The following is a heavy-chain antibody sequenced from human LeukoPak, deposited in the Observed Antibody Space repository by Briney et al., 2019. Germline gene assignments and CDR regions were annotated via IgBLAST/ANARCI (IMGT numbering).Heavy chain of an antibody. D-gene: IGHD4-11*01. CDR1: GGTFSSYA. J-gene: IGHJ6*03. CDR2: IIPIFGTA. Sequence: SVKVSCKASGGTFSSYAISWVRQAPGQGLEWMGGIIPIFGTANYAQKFQGRVTITADESTSTAYMELSSLRSEDTAVYYCARGRGTVTTNYYYYMDVWGKGTTVTVSS. V-gene: IGHV1-69*01. CDR3: ARGRGTVTTNYYYYMDV.